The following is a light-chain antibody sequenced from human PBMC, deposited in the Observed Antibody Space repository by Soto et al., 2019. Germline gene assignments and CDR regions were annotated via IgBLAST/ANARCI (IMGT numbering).Light chain of an antibody. CDR3: QTWGTGDWV. CDR1: SGHSSYA. J-gene: IGLJ3*02. V-gene: IGLV4-69*01. CDR2: LNSDGSH. Sequence: QLVLTQSPSASASLGASVKLTCTLSSGHSSYAIAWHQQQPEKGPRYLMKLNSDGSHTKGDGIPDRFSGSSSGAERYLTISCLQSEDEADYYCQTWGTGDWVFGGGTKLTVL.